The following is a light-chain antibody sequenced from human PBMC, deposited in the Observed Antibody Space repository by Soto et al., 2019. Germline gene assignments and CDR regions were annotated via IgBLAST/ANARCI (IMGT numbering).Light chain of an antibody. CDR2: SGD. V-gene: IGKV3-11*01. Sequence: EVVVTQSPDTLSLSPGETATLSCRASQSVSSSVAWYQHKPGQSPRLVVYSGDKRAPGIPPRFSGSGSGTDFTLTISSLEPEDFAVYYCQQRSNWPLVTFGQGTRLEIK. J-gene: IGKJ5*01. CDR1: QSVSSS. CDR3: QQRSNWPLVT.